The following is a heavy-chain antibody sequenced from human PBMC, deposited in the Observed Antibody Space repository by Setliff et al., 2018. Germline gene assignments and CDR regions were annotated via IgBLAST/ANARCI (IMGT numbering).Heavy chain of an antibody. Sequence: SETLSLTCTVSGGSISISGYYWTWIRQHPGKGLEWIGYIYYSGSAYYNPSLKSRVSISVDTSKNQFSLKLSSVTAADTAVYYCAGEDFDYWGQGTLVTVSS. J-gene: IGHJ4*02. CDR1: GGSISISGYY. CDR3: AGEDFDY. V-gene: IGHV4-31*03. CDR2: IYYSGSA.